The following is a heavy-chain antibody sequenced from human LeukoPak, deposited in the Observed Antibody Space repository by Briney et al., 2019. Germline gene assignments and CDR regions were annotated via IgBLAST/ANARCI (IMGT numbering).Heavy chain of an antibody. Sequence: GGSLRLSCAASGITFSNYGMHWVRQAPGKGLEWMAVISYDGSNKYYADSVKGRFTISRDNSKNTLYLQMNSLRAEDTAVYYCAELGITMIGGVWGKGTTVTISS. V-gene: IGHV3-30*18. CDR1: GITFSNYG. CDR2: ISYDGSNK. CDR3: AELGITMIGGV. J-gene: IGHJ6*04. D-gene: IGHD3-10*02.